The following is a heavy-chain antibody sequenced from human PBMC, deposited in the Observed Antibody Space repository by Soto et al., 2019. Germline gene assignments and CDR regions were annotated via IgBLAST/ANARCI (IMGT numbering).Heavy chain of an antibody. CDR3: AGDQGTGDYYYYGMDV. V-gene: IGHV3-48*02. Sequence: GGSLRLSCAASGFTFSSYSMNWVRQAPGKGLEWVSYISSSSSTIYYADSVKGRFTISRDNAKNSLYLQMNSLGDEDTAGYYCAGDQGTGDYYYYGMDVWGQGTTVTVSS. CDR2: ISSSSSTI. CDR1: GFTFSSYS. J-gene: IGHJ6*02. D-gene: IGHD3-10*01.